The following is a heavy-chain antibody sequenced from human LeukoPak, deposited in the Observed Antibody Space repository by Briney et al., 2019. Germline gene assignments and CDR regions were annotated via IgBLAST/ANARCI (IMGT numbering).Heavy chain of an antibody. CDR3: ARRSGSGVDY. CDR1: GGSISSHY. V-gene: IGHV4-59*08. D-gene: IGHD1-26*01. CDR2: IYYSGST. Sequence: SETLSLTCTVSGGSISSHYWSWIRQPPGKGLEWIGYIYYSGSTNYNPSLKSRVTISVDTSKNQFSLKLSSVTAADTAVYYCARRSGSGVDYWGQGTLVTVSS. J-gene: IGHJ4*02.